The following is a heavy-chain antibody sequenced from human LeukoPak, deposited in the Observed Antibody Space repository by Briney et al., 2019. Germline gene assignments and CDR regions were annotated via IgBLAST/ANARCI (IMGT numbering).Heavy chain of an antibody. CDR3: AKWLSSSWAPFDY. Sequence: GGPLRLSCAASGFTFSSYAMSWVRQAPGRGLEWVSAIDGPGGTTYYADSVKGRFTISRDNSKNTLYLQMNSLRAEDTAVYYCAKWLSSSWAPFDYWGQGTLVTVSS. J-gene: IGHJ4*02. CDR2: IDGPGGTT. D-gene: IGHD6-13*01. CDR1: GFTFSSYA. V-gene: IGHV3-23*01.